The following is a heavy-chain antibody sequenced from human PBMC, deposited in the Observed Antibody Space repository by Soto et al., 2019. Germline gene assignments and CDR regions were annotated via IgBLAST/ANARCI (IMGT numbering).Heavy chain of an antibody. V-gene: IGHV4-39*01. D-gene: IGHD6-19*01. CDR3: ARQRVAVAGTVYYYYGMDV. CDR1: VGSISSSSYY. Sequence: SETLSLTCTVSVGSISSSSYYWGWIRQPPGKGLEWIGSIYYSGSTYYNPSLKSRVTISVDTSKNQFSLKLSSVTAADTAVYYCARQRVAVAGTVYYYYGMDVWRQRTTVTVS. CDR2: IYYSGST. J-gene: IGHJ6*02.